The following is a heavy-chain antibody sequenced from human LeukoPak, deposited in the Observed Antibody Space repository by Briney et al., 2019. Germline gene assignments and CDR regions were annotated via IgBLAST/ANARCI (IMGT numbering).Heavy chain of an antibody. CDR1: GFTFSRYT. CDR2: ISGDSKYI. Sequence: GGSLRLSCAGSGFTFSRYTFNWVRQAPGRGLEWVSAISGDSKYIYYTDSVKGRFTISRDNARNSVYLQMNSLRAEDTAVYYCARVKFRVATMSTPDYWGQGTLVTVSS. CDR3: ARVKFRVATMSTPDY. J-gene: IGHJ4*02. V-gene: IGHV3-21*01. D-gene: IGHD5-12*01.